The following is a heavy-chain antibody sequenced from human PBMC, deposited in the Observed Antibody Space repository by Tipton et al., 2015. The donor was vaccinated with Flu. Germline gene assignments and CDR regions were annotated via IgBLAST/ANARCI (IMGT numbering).Heavy chain of an antibody. V-gene: IGHV3-33*08. D-gene: IGHD3-10*01. CDR1: GFTFSSYG. Sequence: RSLRLSCAASGFTFSSYGIHWVRQAPGKGLEWVAVIWYDGSNKYYADSVKGRFTISRDNSKNTLYLQMNSLRAEDTAVYYCARDGGGFFRGAAPFHFDYWGQGTLVTVSS. J-gene: IGHJ4*02. CDR3: ARDGGGFFRGAAPFHFDY. CDR2: IWYDGSNK.